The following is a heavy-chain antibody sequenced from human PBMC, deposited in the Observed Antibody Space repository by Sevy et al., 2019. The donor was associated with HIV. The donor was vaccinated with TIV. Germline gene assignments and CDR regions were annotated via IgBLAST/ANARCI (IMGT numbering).Heavy chain of an antibody. CDR2: ISWNSRNI. Sequence: SLKISCAASGFPFNDHAMHWVRQVPGKGLEWVSGISWNSRNIGYADSVKGRFTISRDNARHFVYLEMNSLRLEDTAFYYCAKDINRGCDGVNCYSYYYYFYGLDVWGQGTTVTVSS. D-gene: IGHD2-21*01. CDR3: AKDINRGCDGVNCYSYYYYFYGLDV. J-gene: IGHJ6*02. V-gene: IGHV3-9*01. CDR1: GFPFNDHA.